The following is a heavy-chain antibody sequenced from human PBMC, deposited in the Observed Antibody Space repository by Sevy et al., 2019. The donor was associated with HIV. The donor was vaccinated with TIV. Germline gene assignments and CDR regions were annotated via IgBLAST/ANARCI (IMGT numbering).Heavy chain of an antibody. CDR2: ISYDGSNK. Sequence: GGSLRLSFAASGFTFSSYAMHWVRQAPGKGLEWVAVISYDGSNKYYADSVKGRLTISRDNSKNTLYLQMNSLRAEDTAVYYCARDFIPSYLLAVAGTFSYWGQGTLVTVSS. J-gene: IGHJ4*02. V-gene: IGHV3-30-3*01. CDR1: GFTFSSYA. CDR3: ARDFIPSYLLAVAGTFSY. D-gene: IGHD6-19*01.